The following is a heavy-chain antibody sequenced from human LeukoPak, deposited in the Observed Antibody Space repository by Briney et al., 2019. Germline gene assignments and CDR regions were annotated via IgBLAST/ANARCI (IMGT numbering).Heavy chain of an antibody. CDR1: GFTFSSYA. J-gene: IGHJ4*02. D-gene: IGHD2/OR15-2a*01. CDR2: MSGSGGST. V-gene: IGHV3-23*01. Sequence: GSLRLSCAASGFTFSSYAMSWVRQAPGKGLEWVSAMSGSGGSTYYADSVKGRFTISRDNSKNTVYLQLSSLRAEDTALYYCAKTVSRGIYADYWGQGTLVTVSS. CDR3: AKTVSRGIYADY.